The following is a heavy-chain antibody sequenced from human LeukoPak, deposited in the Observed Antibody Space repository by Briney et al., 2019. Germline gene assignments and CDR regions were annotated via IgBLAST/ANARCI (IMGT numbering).Heavy chain of an antibody. CDR3: AKSEYKEAAFDI. CDR1: GCTFSSYD. CDR2: ISGSGGST. D-gene: IGHD1-1*01. V-gene: IGHV3-23*01. J-gene: IGHJ3*02. Sequence: GALILSCAASGCTFSSYDMSWVRQAPGKGLEWVAAISGSGGSTYYAASVMGRFTISTDNSKKTLYLQMNSLSAEDRAVYYCAKSEYKEAAFDIWGQGTMVTVSS.